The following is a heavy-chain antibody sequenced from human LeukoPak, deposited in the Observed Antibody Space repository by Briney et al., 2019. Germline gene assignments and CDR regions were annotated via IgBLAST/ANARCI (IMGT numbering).Heavy chain of an antibody. J-gene: IGHJ4*02. V-gene: IGHV3-48*03. D-gene: IGHD7-27*01. CDR3: ARTMWGFDY. CDR2: ISSSGSII. Sequence: GGSLRLSCASSGFAFSSYEMNWVRQAPGKGLVWVSYISSSGSIIYYADSVKGRFTISRDNAKNSLFLQMNSLRVEDTAVYYCARTMWGFDYWGQGTLVTVSS. CDR1: GFAFSSYE.